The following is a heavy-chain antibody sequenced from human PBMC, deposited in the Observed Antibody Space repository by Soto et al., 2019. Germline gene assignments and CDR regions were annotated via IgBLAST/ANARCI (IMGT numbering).Heavy chain of an antibody. J-gene: IGHJ4*02. CDR3: AAQTNHYIRSPIDS. CDR1: GFTFSNYA. Sequence: GGSLRLSCAASGFTFSNYAMSWVRQAPGKGLEWVSGISNSGSHTYYGDAVKGRFTISRDNSKNTLLLQMDSLRVEDTAVYYCAAQTNHYIRSPIDSWGQGTLVTVSS. CDR2: ISNSGSHT. V-gene: IGHV3-23*01. D-gene: IGHD2-8*01.